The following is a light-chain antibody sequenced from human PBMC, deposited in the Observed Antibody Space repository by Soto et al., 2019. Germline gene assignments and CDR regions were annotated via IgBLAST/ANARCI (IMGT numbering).Light chain of an antibody. CDR3: QQFDISTT. CDR1: HNIQRW. CDR2: HAS. J-gene: IGKJ1*01. V-gene: IGKV1-5*01. Sequence: IQMTQSPSTLPASVGDRVTITCRASHNIQRWMAWYQQKPGKAPSLLIFHASTLHSGVPSRFSGSGSGTDFTLTISSLQADDFATYYCQQFDISTTFGQGTKVDIK.